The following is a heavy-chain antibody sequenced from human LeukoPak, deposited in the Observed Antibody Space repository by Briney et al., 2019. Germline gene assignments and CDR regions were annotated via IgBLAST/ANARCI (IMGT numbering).Heavy chain of an antibody. D-gene: IGHD7-27*01. CDR1: GGSISSYY. Sequence: SETLSLTCTVSGGSISSYYWSWLRQPPGKGLEWIGYIYYSGSTNYNPSLKSRVTISVDTSKNQFSLKLSSVTAADTAVYYCARLRLGDWGTFFDYWGQGTLVTVSS. CDR3: ARLRLGDWGTFFDY. J-gene: IGHJ4*02. V-gene: IGHV4-59*08. CDR2: IYYSGST.